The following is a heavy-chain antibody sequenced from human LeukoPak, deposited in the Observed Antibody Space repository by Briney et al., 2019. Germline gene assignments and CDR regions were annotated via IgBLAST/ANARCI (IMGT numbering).Heavy chain of an antibody. V-gene: IGHV3-33*01. CDR3: ARDRVSGGSGYWFDP. J-gene: IGHJ5*02. D-gene: IGHD2-15*01. CDR2: IWYDGSNK. CDR1: GFTFSSYG. Sequence: PGRSLRLSCAASGFTFSSYGMHWVRQAPGKGLGWVAVIWYDGSNKYYADSVKGRFTISRDNSKNTLYLQMNSLRAEDTAVYYCARDRVSGGSGYWFDPWGQGTLVTVSS.